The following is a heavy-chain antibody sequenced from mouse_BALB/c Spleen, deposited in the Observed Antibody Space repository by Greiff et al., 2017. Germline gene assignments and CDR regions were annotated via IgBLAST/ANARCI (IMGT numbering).Heavy chain of an antibody. CDR2: IDPANGNT. J-gene: IGHJ4*01. CDR3: ASSSEIYYYAMDY. V-gene: IGHV14-3*02. CDR1: GFNIKDTY. Sequence: EVQLQQSGAELVKPGASVKLSCTASGFNIKDTYMHWVKQRPEQGLEWIGRIDPANGNTKYDPKFQGKATITADTSSNTAYLQLSSLTYEDTAVYYDASSSEIYYYAMDYWGQGTSVTVSS.